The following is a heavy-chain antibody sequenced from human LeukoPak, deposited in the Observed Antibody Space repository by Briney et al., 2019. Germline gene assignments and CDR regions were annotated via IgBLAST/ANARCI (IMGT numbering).Heavy chain of an antibody. V-gene: IGHV3-23*01. CDR2: ISGSGGGT. CDR1: GFTFSSYA. D-gene: IGHD6-13*01. Sequence: PGGSLRLSCAASGFTFSSYATSWVRQAPGKGLEWVSSISGSGGGTYYTDSVQGRFTMSRDNSKNTLSLQMNSLRAEDTALYYCAKDKLGAGGQSDYWGQGTLVTVSS. J-gene: IGHJ4*02. CDR3: AKDKLGAGGQSDY.